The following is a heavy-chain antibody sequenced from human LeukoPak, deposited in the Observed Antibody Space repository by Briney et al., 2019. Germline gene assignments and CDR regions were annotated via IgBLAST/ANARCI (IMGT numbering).Heavy chain of an antibody. V-gene: IGHV3-48*04. CDR1: GFSFSSYS. CDR3: ARDYKYAFDN. Sequence: GGSLRLSCVASGFSFSSYSTNWVRQAPGKGLEWVSYISSSSSTIYYADSVKGRFTVSRDNAKNSVYLQMNSLRAVDTAVYYCARDYKYAFDNWGQGTLVTVSS. D-gene: IGHD5-24*01. J-gene: IGHJ4*02. CDR2: ISSSSSTI.